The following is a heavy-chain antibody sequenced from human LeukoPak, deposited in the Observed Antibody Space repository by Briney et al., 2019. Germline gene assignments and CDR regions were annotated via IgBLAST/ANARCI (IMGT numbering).Heavy chain of an antibody. CDR2: IIPILATA. CDR1: GDTWSTYA. Sequence: SVKVSCKASGDTWSTYAFSWVRQAPGQGLEWMGGIIPILATANYAQKFQGRVTITADESTSIAYMELSSLRSEDTAVYYCARVRERGFSGYDWRHFDYWGQGALVTVSS. CDR3: ARVRERGFSGYDWRHFDY. V-gene: IGHV1-69*01. J-gene: IGHJ4*02. D-gene: IGHD5-12*01.